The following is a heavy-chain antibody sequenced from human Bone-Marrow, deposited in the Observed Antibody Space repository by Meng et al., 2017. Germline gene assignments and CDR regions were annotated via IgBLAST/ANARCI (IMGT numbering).Heavy chain of an antibody. CDR1: GYTFTSYD. D-gene: IGHD3-3*01. J-gene: IGHJ4*02. Sequence: ASVKVSCKASGYTFTSYDINWVRQATGQGLEWMGWMNPNSGNTGYPQKFQGRVTMTRNTSISTAYMELSSLRSEDTAVYYCARASPRRGFLGWLYYFDYWGQGTLVTVSS. CDR2: MNPNSGNT. V-gene: IGHV1-8*01. CDR3: ARASPRRGFLGWLYYFDY.